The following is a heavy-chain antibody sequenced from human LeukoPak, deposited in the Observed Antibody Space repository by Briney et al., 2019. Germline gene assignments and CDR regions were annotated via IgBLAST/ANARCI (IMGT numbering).Heavy chain of an antibody. CDR3: ARDAREYYASRGNY. Sequence: GGSLRLSCAASGFTFSDYYMSWFRRAPGKGLVGWSCISSSGSTIYYADSVKGRITISRDNAKNSLYLQMNSLRAEDTAVYYCARDAREYYASRGNYWGQGTLVTVS. CDR1: GFTFSDYY. J-gene: IGHJ4*02. V-gene: IGHV3-11*04. D-gene: IGHD3-22*01. CDR2: ISSSGSTI.